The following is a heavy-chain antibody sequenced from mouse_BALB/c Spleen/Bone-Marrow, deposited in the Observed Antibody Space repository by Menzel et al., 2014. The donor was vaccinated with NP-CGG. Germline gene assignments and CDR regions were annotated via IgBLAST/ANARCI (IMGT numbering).Heavy chain of an antibody. CDR1: GFTFSDYY. CDR3: VRDSLYYYGSSYGYFDV. CDR2: ISNGGSYT. J-gene: IGHJ1*01. V-gene: IGHV5-4*02. D-gene: IGHD1-1*01. Sequence: EVQVVESGGGLMKPGGSLKLSCAASGFTFSDYYMYWVRQTPEKRLEWVATISNGGSYTYYPDSVKGRFTISRDNAKNNLYLQMSSLKSEDTAMYYCVRDSLYYYGSSYGYFDVWGAGTTVTVSS.